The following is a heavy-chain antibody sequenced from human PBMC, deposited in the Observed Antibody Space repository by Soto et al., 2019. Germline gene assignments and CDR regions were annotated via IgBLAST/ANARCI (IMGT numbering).Heavy chain of an antibody. Sequence: PSETLSLTCTVSGGSISSGDYYWSWVRQPPGKGLEWIGYIYYSGSTYYNPSLKSRVTISVDTSKNQFSLKLSSVTAADTAVYYCASEGSESYSFDHWGQGALVTV. CDR1: GGSISSGDYY. V-gene: IGHV4-30-4*01. J-gene: IGHJ4*02. CDR2: IYYSGST. D-gene: IGHD3-10*01. CDR3: ASEGSESYSFDH.